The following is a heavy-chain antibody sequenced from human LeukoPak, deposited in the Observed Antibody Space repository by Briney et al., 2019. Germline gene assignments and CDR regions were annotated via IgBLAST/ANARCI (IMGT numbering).Heavy chain of an antibody. CDR1: GFTFSSYS. J-gene: IGHJ4*02. V-gene: IGHV3-21*01. Sequence: GGSLRLSCAASGFTFSSYSMNWVRQAPGKGLEWVSSISSSSSYIYYADSVKGRFTISRDNAKNSLYLQMNSLRAEDTAVYYCARDMPYDSSGYYYYFDYWGQGTLVTVSS. D-gene: IGHD3-22*01. CDR3: ARDMPYDSSGYYYYFDY. CDR2: ISSSSSYI.